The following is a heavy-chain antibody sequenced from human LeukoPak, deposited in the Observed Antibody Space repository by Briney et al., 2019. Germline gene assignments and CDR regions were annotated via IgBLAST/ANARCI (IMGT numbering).Heavy chain of an antibody. V-gene: IGHV3-23*01. CDR3: AKDKGGYTYSSYYFDY. D-gene: IGHD5-18*01. Sequence: SGGSLRLSCAASGFTFSSSALSWVRQAPGKGLEWVSAISGISGSTYYADFVKGRFTISRDNSKNTLYLQMNSLRAEDTALYYCAKDKGGYTYSSYYFDYWGQGTLVTVSS. CDR2: ISGISGST. J-gene: IGHJ4*02. CDR1: GFTFSSSA.